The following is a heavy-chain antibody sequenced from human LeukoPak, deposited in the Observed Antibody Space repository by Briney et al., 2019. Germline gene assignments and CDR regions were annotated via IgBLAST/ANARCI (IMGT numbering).Heavy chain of an antibody. Sequence: GASVKVSCKASGYTFTGYYMHWVRQAPGQGLEWMGWINPNSGGTNYAQKFQGRVTMTRDTSISTAYMELSRLRSDDTAVYYCARGGITMIVVVMDAFDIWGQGTMVTVSS. D-gene: IGHD3-22*01. J-gene: IGHJ3*02. V-gene: IGHV1-2*02. CDR1: GYTFTGYY. CDR3: ARGGITMIVVVMDAFDI. CDR2: INPNSGGT.